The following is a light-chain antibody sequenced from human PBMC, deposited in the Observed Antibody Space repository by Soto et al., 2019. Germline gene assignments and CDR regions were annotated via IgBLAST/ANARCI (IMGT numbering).Light chain of an antibody. V-gene: IGLV1-51*01. Sequence: QSVLTQPPSVSEAPGQKVTISCSGSSSNIGNNYVSWYQQLPGTAPKLLIYDNNNRPSGIPDRFSGSKSGTSATLGITGLKTGDEADYYCGTWDSRLSVEVFGAGTKVTVL. CDR3: GTWDSRLSVEV. J-gene: IGLJ1*01. CDR1: SSNIGNNY. CDR2: DNN.